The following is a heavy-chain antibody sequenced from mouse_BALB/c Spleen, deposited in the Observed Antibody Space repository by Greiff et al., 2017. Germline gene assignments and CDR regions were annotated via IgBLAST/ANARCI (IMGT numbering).Heavy chain of an antibody. CDR1: GFTFSSYT. CDR2: ISSGGSYT. CDR3: TRDGKSYYFDY. J-gene: IGHJ2*01. V-gene: IGHV5-6-4*01. Sequence: EVQLLESGGGLVKPGGSLKLSCAASGFTFSSYTMSWVRQTPEKRLEWVATISSGGSYTYYPDSVKGRFTISRDNAKNTLYLQMSSLKSEDTAMYYCTRDGKSYYFDYWGQGTTLTVSS. D-gene: IGHD4-1*01.